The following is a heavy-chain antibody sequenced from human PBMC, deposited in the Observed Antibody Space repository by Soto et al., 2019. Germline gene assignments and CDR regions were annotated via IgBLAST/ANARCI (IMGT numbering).Heavy chain of an antibody. Sequence: GASVKVSCKASGYTFTSYYMHWVRQAPGQGLEWMGIINPRCGTTSYAQKFQGRVTMTRDTSTSTVYRERSSLKSEDTAVYYWARNTYAYGTGVYYCYGKVVAGEGSTVAV. CDR1: GYTFTSYY. J-gene: IGHJ6*02. D-gene: IGHD3-16*01. V-gene: IGHV1-46*01. CDR3: ARNTYAYGTGVYYCYGKVV. CDR2: INPRCGTT.